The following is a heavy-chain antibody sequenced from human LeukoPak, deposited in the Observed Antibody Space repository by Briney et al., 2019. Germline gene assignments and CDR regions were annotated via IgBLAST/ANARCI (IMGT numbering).Heavy chain of an antibody. J-gene: IGHJ4*02. CDR1: EFTFSNYA. CDR3: ARSGGLQKFDY. CDR2: ISYDGNTI. Sequence: GGSLRLSCAASEFTFSNYALHWVREAPGKGLQWVAVISYDGNTIHYADSVKGRFIISRDTSKNTLYLQMNSLRAEDTAVYYCARSGGLQKFDYWGQGTLVTVSS. D-gene: IGHD4-11*01. V-gene: IGHV3-30-3*01.